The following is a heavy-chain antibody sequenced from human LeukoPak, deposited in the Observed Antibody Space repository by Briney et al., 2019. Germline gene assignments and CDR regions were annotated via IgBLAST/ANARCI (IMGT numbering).Heavy chain of an antibody. Sequence: GGSLRLSCAASGFTFSTYDMHWVRQPTGKGLEWVSAIGTIDDTYYSDSVKGRFTISRENAKNSLFLQMNSLRAGDTAVYYCAREVLDSTSRSWDLDLWGRGTLVAVSS. D-gene: IGHD2-2*01. CDR2: IGTIDDT. V-gene: IGHV3-13*01. CDR3: AREVLDSTSRSWDLDL. CDR1: GFTFSTYD. J-gene: IGHJ2*01.